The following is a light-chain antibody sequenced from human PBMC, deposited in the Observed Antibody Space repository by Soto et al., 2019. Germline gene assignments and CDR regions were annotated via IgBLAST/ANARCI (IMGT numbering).Light chain of an antibody. CDR1: QTVSSD. Sequence: EIVMTQSPATVSVSPGERVTLSCRASQTVSSDLAWYQQKVGQAPRLLIYDASKRATGIPARFSGSGSGTEFALTISSLQSEDFAVYYCQQYKKWPRTFGQGTKVDIK. CDR2: DAS. J-gene: IGKJ1*01. CDR3: QQYKKWPRT. V-gene: IGKV3-15*01.